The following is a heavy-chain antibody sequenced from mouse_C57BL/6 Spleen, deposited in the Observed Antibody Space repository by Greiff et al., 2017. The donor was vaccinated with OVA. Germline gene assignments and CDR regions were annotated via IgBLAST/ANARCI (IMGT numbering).Heavy chain of an antibody. CDR2: INPGGGGT. V-gene: IGHV1-54*01. Sequence: QVQLQQSGAELVRPGTSVKVSCKASGYAFTNYLIEWVKQRPGQGLEWIGVINPGGGGTNYNEKFKGKATLTADKSSSTAYMQLSSLTSEDSAVYFCARDDGYYKGAMDYWGQGTSVTVSS. D-gene: IGHD2-3*01. J-gene: IGHJ4*01. CDR3: ARDDGYYKGAMDY. CDR1: GYAFTNYL.